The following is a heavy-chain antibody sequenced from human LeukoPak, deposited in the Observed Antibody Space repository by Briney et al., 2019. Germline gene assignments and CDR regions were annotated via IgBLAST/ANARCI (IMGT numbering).Heavy chain of an antibody. Sequence: SQTLSLTCAISGDSVSGNTVAWNWIRQSPSRGLEWLGRTYYRSKWYTDYAVSMKGRITINADSSENQFSLELTSVTPDDTAVYYCSRVRTTRPPSYYFGLDVWGQGTAVTVSS. V-gene: IGHV6-1*01. D-gene: IGHD1-1*01. CDR1: GDSVSGNTVA. CDR2: TYYRSKWYT. J-gene: IGHJ6*02. CDR3: SRVRTTRPPSYYFGLDV.